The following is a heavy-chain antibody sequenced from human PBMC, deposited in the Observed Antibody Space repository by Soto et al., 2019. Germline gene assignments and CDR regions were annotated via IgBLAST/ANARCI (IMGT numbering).Heavy chain of an antibody. V-gene: IGHV3-33*01. CDR2: IWCDGSNK. D-gene: IGHD3-16*01. CDR3: ASLQGGWYFDL. Sequence: QVQLVESGGGVVQPGRSLRLSCAASGFTFSSYGMHWVRQAPGKGLEWVAVIWCDGSNKYYADSVKGRFTISRDNSKNTLYLQMNSLRAEDTAVYYCASLQGGWYFDLWGRGTLVTVSS. J-gene: IGHJ2*01. CDR1: GFTFSSYG.